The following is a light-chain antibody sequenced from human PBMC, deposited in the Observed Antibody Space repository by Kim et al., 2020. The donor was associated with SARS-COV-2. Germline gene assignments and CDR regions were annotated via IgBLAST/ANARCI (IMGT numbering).Light chain of an antibody. Sequence: SSSVGDDVTITCRASQGISNYLAWYQQKPGKAPKLLIYATSTLQSGFPSLFRGSRSGTDFTLIITRLQPEDVATYYCQKYDSAPWTFGQGTKVEI. CDR1: QGISNY. J-gene: IGKJ1*01. CDR2: ATS. V-gene: IGKV1-27*01. CDR3: QKYDSAPWT.